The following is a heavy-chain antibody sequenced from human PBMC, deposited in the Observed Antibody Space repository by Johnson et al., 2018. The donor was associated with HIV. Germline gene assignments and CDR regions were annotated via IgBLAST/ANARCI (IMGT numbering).Heavy chain of an antibody. CDR2: ISGSGGST. CDR3: AKDRDGYSADSFDI. D-gene: IGHD5-24*01. J-gene: IGHJ3*02. V-gene: IGHV3-23*04. Sequence: VQLVESGGGVVQPGRSLRLSCAASGFSFSSYTLHWVRQAPGKGLEWVSAISGSGGSTYYADSVKGRFTISRDNSKNTLYLQMNSLRAEDTAVYYCAKDRDGYSADSFDIWGQGTMVTVSS. CDR1: GFSFSSYT.